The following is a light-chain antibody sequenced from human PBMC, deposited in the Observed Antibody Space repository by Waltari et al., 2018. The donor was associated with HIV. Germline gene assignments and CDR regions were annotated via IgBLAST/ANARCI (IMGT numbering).Light chain of an antibody. Sequence: DIQMTPSPSSLSASVGDRVTITCRASQNITTYLNWYQQKPGKAPNLLIYAASSLQSGVPSRFSGSGSGTDFTLAISSLQSEDFATYYCQQSYSTPRTFGQGTRVDTK. V-gene: IGKV1-39*01. J-gene: IGKJ1*01. CDR2: AAS. CDR1: QNITTY. CDR3: QQSYSTPRT.